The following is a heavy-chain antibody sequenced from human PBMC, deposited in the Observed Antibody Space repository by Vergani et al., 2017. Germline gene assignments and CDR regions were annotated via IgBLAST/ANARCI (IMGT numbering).Heavy chain of an antibody. J-gene: IGHJ3*02. D-gene: IGHD6-19*01. CDR2: LSASDRRT. Sequence: AQLVESGGGVVQPGGSLRLSCAASGFTFIMHAMSWVRQAPGKGLEWVSTLSASDRRTHYADSVKGRFTISRDNSKNTLFLHMNSLRPEDTAVYYCAKVGRSEVAGTFGAFDIWGQGTMVTVSS. V-gene: IGHV3-23*04. CDR3: AKVGRSEVAGTFGAFDI. CDR1: GFTFIMHA.